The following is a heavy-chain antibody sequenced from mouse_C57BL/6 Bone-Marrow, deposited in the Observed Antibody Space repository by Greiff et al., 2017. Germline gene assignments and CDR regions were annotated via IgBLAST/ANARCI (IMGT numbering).Heavy chain of an antibody. V-gene: IGHV1-82*01. Sequence: LVESGPELVKPGASVKISCKASGYAFSSSWMNWVKQRPGKGLEWIGRIYPGDGDTNYNGKFKGKATLTADKSSSTAYMQLSSLTSEYSAVYFGAGGTRITPDYWGQGTTLTVSS. J-gene: IGHJ2*01. CDR3: AGGTRITPDY. CDR2: IYPGDGDT. CDR1: GYAFSSSW. D-gene: IGHD1-1*01.